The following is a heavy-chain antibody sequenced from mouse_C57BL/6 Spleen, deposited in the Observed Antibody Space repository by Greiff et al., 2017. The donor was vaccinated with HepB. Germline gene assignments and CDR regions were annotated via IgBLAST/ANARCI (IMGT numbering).Heavy chain of an antibody. CDR3: ARGATVVEGYWYFDV. D-gene: IGHD1-1*01. CDR2: IDPSDSYT. V-gene: IGHV1-69*01. J-gene: IGHJ1*03. Sequence: VQLQQPGAELVMPGASVKLSCKASGYTFTSYWMHWVKQRPGQGLEWIGEIDPSDSYTNYNQKFKGKSTLTVDKSSSTAYMQLSSLTSEDSAVYYCARGATVVEGYWYFDVWGTGTTVTVSS. CDR1: GYTFTSYW.